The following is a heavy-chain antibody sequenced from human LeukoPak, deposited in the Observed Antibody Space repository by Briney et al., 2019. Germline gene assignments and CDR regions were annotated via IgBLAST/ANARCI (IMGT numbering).Heavy chain of an antibody. Sequence: GGSLRLSCAASGFTFSTYAMGWVRQAPGKGLEWVGFIRGKAYGGTTEYAASVKGRFTLSRDDSKSIAYLQMNSLRNEDTAVYFCNREFKGVYWDFDLWGRGPLVTVSS. CDR1: GFTFSTYA. V-gene: IGHV3-49*04. J-gene: IGHJ2*01. CDR3: NREFKGVYWDFDL. CDR2: IRGKAYGGTT.